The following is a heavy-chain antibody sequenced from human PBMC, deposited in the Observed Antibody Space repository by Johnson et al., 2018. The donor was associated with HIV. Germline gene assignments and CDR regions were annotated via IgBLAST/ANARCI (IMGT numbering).Heavy chain of an antibody. J-gene: IGHJ3*02. D-gene: IGHD6-13*01. Sequence: VQLVESGGGLIQPGGSLRLSCAASGFTFSDYYMDWVRQAPGKGLEWVGRTRNKANSYTTEYAASVKGRFTISRDDSKNTAYLQMNSLKTEDTAVYYCAREQELIGERAFDIWGQGTMVTVSS. V-gene: IGHV3-72*01. CDR3: AREQELIGERAFDI. CDR2: TRNKANSYTT. CDR1: GFTFSDYY.